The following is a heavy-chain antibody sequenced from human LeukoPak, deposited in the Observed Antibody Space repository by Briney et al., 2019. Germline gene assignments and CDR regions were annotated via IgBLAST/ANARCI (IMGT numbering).Heavy chain of an antibody. CDR2: INHSGST. D-gene: IGHD6-13*01. CDR1: GGSFSGYY. CDR3: AMLSIAAAGTY. J-gene: IGHJ4*02. Sequence: SETLSLTCAVYGGSFSGYYWSWIRQPPGKGLEWIGEINHSGSTNYNPSLKSRVTISVDTSKNQFSLKLSSVTAADTAVYYCAMLSIAAAGTYWGQGTLVTVSS. V-gene: IGHV4-34*01.